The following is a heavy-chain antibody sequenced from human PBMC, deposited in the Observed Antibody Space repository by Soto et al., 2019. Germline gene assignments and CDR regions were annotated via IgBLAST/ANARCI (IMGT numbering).Heavy chain of an antibody. J-gene: IGHJ5*02. CDR3: AREYDILTGYPGENWFDP. CDR1: GYTFTSYG. CDR2: ISAYNGNT. D-gene: IGHD3-9*01. V-gene: IGHV1-18*01. Sequence: GASVKVSCKASGYTFTSYGISWVRQAPGQGLEWMGWISAYNGNTNYAQKLQGRVTMTTDTSTSTAYMELRSLRSDDTAVYYCAREYDILTGYPGENWFDPWGQGTLVTVSS.